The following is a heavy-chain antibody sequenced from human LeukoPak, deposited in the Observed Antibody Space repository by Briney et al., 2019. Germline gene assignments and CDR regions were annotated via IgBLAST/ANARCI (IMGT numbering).Heavy chain of an antibody. CDR2: IYYSGST. D-gene: IGHD1-26*01. V-gene: IGHV4-39*07. Sequence: SETLSLTCTVSGGSISSSSYYWGWIRQPPGKGLEWIGSIYYSGSTYYKPPLKSRVTISVDTSKNQFSLKLSSVTAADTAVYYWARKWAGMASPLDYWGQGTLVTVSS. CDR3: ARKWAGMASPLDY. J-gene: IGHJ4*02. CDR1: GGSISSSSYY.